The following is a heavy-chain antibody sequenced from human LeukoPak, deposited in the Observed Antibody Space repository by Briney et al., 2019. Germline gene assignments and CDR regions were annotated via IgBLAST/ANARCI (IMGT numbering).Heavy chain of an antibody. CDR1: GFTFDDYA. Sequence: GGSLRLSCAASGFTFDDYAMHWVRQAPGKGLEWVSLINGDGGRTYYADSVKGRFTISRDNSKNSLYLQMNSLRTEDIALYHCAKGIFYYDSSGYSSAIDYWGQGTLVTVSS. CDR3: AKGIFYYDSSGYSSAIDY. J-gene: IGHJ4*02. V-gene: IGHV3-43*02. D-gene: IGHD3-22*01. CDR2: INGDGGRT.